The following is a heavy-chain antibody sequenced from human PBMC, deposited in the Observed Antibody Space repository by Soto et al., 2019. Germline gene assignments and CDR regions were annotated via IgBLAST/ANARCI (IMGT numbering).Heavy chain of an antibody. CDR2: IYPGDSDT. CDR1: GYSFTSYW. Sequence: PGESLKISCKGSGYSFTSYWIGWVRQMPGKGLEWMGIIYPGDSDTRYSPSFQGQVTISADKSISTAYLQWSSLKASDTAMYYCARLSGVWFGVKGYYYYYYMDVWGKGTTVTVSS. CDR3: ARLSGVWFGVKGYYYYYYMDV. D-gene: IGHD3-10*01. V-gene: IGHV5-51*01. J-gene: IGHJ6*03.